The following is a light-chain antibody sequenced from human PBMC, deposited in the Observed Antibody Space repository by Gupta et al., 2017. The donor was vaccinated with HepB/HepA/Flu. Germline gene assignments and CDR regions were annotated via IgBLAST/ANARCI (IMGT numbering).Light chain of an antibody. V-gene: IGLV3-1*01. CDR2: KDS. Sequence: SYELTQPPSVSVSPGQTASITCSGDKLGDKYACWYQQRPGQSPVLVIYKDSKRPSGIPERFSGSNSGNTATLTISGTQAMDEAYYYCQAWDSRTMIFGGGTKLTVL. J-gene: IGLJ2*01. CDR3: QAWDSRTMI. CDR1: KLGDKY.